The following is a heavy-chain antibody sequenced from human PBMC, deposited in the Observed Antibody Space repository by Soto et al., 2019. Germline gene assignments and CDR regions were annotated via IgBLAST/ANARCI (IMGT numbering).Heavy chain of an antibody. CDR2: ISGAGDRT. V-gene: IGHV3-23*01. D-gene: IGHD6-13*01. J-gene: IGHJ4*02. CDR3: AKATRGPLSSRSSDANHFDS. Sequence: EAQLLESGGILVQPGGSLRLSCAASGFRFSGYALNWVRQAPGKGLEWVSIISGAGDRTYYADSVKGRFTISRDNSKHTLYLQMNSLRAEDTAVYHCAKATRGPLSSRSSDANHFDSWGLGTLVAVSS. CDR1: GFRFSGYA.